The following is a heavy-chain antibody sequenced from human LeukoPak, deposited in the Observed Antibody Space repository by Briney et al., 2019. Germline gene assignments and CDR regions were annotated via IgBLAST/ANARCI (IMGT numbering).Heavy chain of an antibody. CDR2: IYYSGST. D-gene: IGHD3-22*01. J-gene: IGHJ4*02. V-gene: IGHV4-31*03. Sequence: SETLSLTCTVSGGSISTGGYYWSWIRQHPGKGLEWIGNIYYSGSTYYSPPLKSRVTMSVDTSKNQFSLTLISVTAADTAVYFCARAAPNYYDSSGSLRNPYFDYWGQGTLVTVSS. CDR3: ARAAPNYYDSSGSLRNPYFDY. CDR1: GGSISTGGYY.